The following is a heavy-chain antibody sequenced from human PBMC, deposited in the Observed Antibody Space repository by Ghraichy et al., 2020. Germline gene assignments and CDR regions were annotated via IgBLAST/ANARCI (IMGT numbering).Heavy chain of an antibody. CDR2: VYHTGGT. CDR3: ARDLPVDILTGSHYYFDN. J-gene: IGHJ4*02. D-gene: IGHD3-9*01. V-gene: IGHV4-34*01. CDR1: GESLSGYY. Sequence: SETLSLTCAVYGESLSGYYWTWIRQPPGKGLEWIGEVYHTGGTNYNPSLKSRVTISVDTSKNQFSLKLNSITAAATAVYYCARDLPVDILTGSHYYFDNWGQGTLVTVSS.